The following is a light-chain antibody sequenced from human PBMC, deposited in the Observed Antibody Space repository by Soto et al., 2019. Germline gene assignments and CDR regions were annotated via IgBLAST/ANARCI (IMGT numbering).Light chain of an antibody. Sequence: QSALTQPASVSGSPGQSITISCTGTSSDVGGYNYVSWLQQHPGKVPKLIIYDVSSRPSGVSNRFSGSKSGNTASLTISGLQAEDEADYYCTSYTRSNTHVFGGGTNVTVL. CDR3: TSYTRSNTHV. CDR1: SSDVGGYNY. V-gene: IGLV2-14*01. J-gene: IGLJ1*01. CDR2: DVS.